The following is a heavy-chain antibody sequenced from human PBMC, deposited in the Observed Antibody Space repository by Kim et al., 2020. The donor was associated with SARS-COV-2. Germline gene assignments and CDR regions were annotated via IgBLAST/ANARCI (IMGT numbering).Heavy chain of an antibody. J-gene: IGHJ6*02. CDR1: GYTFTSYY. Sequence: ASVKVSCKASGYTFTSYYMHWVRQAPGQGLEWMGIINPSGGSTSYAQKFQGRVTMTRDTSTSTVYMELSSLRSEDTAVYYCARESERVPRSGSYYGWCMDVWGQGTTVTVSS. CDR2: INPSGGST. V-gene: IGHV1-46*01. D-gene: IGHD3-10*01. CDR3: ARESERVPRSGSYYGWCMDV.